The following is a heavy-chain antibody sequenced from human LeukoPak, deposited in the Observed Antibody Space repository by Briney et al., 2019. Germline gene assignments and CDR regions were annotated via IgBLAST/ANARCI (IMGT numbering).Heavy chain of an antibody. CDR2: FDPEDGKT. V-gene: IGHV1-24*01. Sequence: ASVKVSCKVSGYTLTELSMFWVRQAPGKGLEWMGSFDPEDGKTVYAQKFQGRVTMTEDTSTDTAYMELSSLRSEDTAVYYCATGYLVTAAHMDVWGQGTTVTVSS. CDR3: ATGYLVTAAHMDV. CDR1: GYTLTELS. D-gene: IGHD2-2*01. J-gene: IGHJ6*02.